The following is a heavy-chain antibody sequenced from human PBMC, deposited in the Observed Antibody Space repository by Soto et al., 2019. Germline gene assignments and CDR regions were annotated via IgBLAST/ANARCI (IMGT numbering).Heavy chain of an antibody. CDR1: GYTFTSYY. J-gene: IGHJ3*02. V-gene: IGHV1-46*01. CDR2: INPSGGNT. CDR3: ARDDILTGRWAFDI. Sequence: ASVKVSCKASGYTFTSYYMHWVRQAPGQGLEWMGIINPSGGNTNYAQKLQGRVTMTTDTSTSTAYMELRSLRSDDTAVYYCARDDILTGRWAFDIWGQGTMVTVSS. D-gene: IGHD3-9*01.